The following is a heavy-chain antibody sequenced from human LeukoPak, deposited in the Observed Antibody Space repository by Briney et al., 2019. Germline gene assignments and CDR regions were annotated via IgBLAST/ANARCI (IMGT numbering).Heavy chain of an antibody. CDR1: GFTFSGSA. Sequence: TGGSLRLYCAASGFTFSGSAMHWVRQASGQGLEWVSRIRSKANSYATAYAASVKGRFTISRDDSKNTAYLQMNSLKTEDTAVYYCTSSAVYYYYYMDVWGKGTTVTVSS. CDR3: TSSAVYYYYYMDV. D-gene: IGHD3-10*01. CDR2: IRSKANSYAT. V-gene: IGHV3-73*01. J-gene: IGHJ6*03.